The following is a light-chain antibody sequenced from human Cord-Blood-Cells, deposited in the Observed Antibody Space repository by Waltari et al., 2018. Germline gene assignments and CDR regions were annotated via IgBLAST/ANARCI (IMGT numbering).Light chain of an antibody. CDR3: CSYAGSSTYVV. J-gene: IGLJ2*01. CDR2: GGS. Sequence: QSALTQPASVSGSPGQSITISCTGTSSDVGSSNLVSWYQQHPGKAPKLMIYGGSKRPSGVSNRFSGSKSGNTASLTISGLQAEDEADYYCCSYAGSSTYVVFGGGTKLTVL. V-gene: IGLV2-23*01. CDR1: SSDVGSSNL.